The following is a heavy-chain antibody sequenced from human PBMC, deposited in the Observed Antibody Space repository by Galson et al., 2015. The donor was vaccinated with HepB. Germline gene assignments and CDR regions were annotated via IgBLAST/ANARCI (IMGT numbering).Heavy chain of an antibody. CDR3: ANGIVGARDFQH. J-gene: IGHJ1*01. V-gene: IGHV3-30*18. CDR2: ISYDGSNR. Sequence: SLRLSCAASGFTFSSYGMHWVRQAPGKGLEWVAVISYDGSNRYYADSVKGRFTISRDNSKNTLYLQMNSLRAEDTAVYYCANGIVGARDFQHWGQGTLVTVSS. D-gene: IGHD1-26*01. CDR1: GFTFSSYG.